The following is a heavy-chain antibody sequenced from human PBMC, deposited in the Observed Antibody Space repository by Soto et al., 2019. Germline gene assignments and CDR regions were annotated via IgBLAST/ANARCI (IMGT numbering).Heavy chain of an antibody. CDR3: ARDAYYYGSGSGRGGYYGMDV. Sequence: SETLSLTCTVSGGSISSGDYYWSWIRQPPGKDLEWIGYIYYSGSTYYNPSLKSRVTISVDTSKNQFSLKLSSVTAADTAVYYCARDAYYYGSGSGRGGYYGMDVWGQGTTVTVSS. J-gene: IGHJ6*02. V-gene: IGHV4-30-4*01. CDR1: GGSISSGDYY. D-gene: IGHD3-10*01. CDR2: IYYSGST.